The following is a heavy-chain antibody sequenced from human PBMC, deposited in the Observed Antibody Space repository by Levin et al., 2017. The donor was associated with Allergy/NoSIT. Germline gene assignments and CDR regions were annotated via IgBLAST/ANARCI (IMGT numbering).Heavy chain of an antibody. CDR1: GFTFSSYE. Sequence: GGSLRLSCAASGFTFSSYEMNWVRQAPGKGLEWVSYISSSGSTIYYADSVKGRFTISRDNAKNSLYLQMNSLRAEDTAVYYCARDGFGSYGRKGQDNWFDPWGQGTLVTVSS. CDR2: ISSSGSTI. CDR3: ARDGFGSYGRKGQDNWFDP. D-gene: IGHD5-18*01. V-gene: IGHV3-48*03. J-gene: IGHJ5*02.